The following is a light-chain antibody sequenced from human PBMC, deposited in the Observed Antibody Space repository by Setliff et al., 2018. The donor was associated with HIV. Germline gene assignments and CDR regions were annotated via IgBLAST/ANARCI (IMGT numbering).Light chain of an antibody. V-gene: IGLV2-11*01. CDR3: CAYAGSNIFV. CDR1: SSDIGAYAY. Sequence: QSALTQPRSVSGSRGQSITFSCTGTSSDIGAYAYVSWYQQHPGKAPKLITYGVDKRPSGVPTRFSGFKSGNTASLTIYGLQPEDEADYFCCAYAGSNIFVFGKGTKVTGL. J-gene: IGLJ1*01. CDR2: GVD.